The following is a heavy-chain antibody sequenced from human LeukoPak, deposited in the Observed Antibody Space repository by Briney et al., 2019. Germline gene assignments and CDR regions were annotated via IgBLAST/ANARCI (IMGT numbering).Heavy chain of an antibody. Sequence: PGGSLRLSCAASGFTFSSYSMNWVRQAPGKGLEWVSSISSSSSYIYYADSVKGRFTISRDNAKNSLYRQMNSLRAEETAVYYCARDSGDSSGYPFDYWGQGTLVTVSS. D-gene: IGHD3-22*01. CDR1: GFTFSSYS. CDR2: ISSSSSYI. J-gene: IGHJ4*02. V-gene: IGHV3-21*01. CDR3: ARDSGDSSGYPFDY.